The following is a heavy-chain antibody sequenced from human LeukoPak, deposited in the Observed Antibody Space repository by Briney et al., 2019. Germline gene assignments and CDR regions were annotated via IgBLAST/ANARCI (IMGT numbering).Heavy chain of an antibody. D-gene: IGHD3-10*01. CDR2: MNPSSGNT. Sequence: ASVQVSCKASGYSFSSYDINWVRQATGQGPEWIGWMNPSSGNTGYAQRFQGRVTMTRDTSTSTAYLELSSLTSEDTAVYYCAAHTYYFSSGSFGHWGQGTLATVSS. V-gene: IGHV1-8*01. CDR1: GYSFSSYD. J-gene: IGHJ4*02. CDR3: AAHTYYFSSGSFGH.